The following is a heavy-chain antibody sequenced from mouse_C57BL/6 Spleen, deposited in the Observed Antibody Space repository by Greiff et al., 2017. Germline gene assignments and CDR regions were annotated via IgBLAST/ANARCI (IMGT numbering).Heavy chain of an antibody. CDR2: INPGSGGT. D-gene: IGHD2-12*01. CDR3: ARSSYDFYYAMDY. J-gene: IGHJ4*01. Sequence: VQLQQSGAELVRPGTSVKVSCKASGYAFTNYLIEWVKQRPGQGLEWIGVINPGSGGTNYNEKFKVKATLTADKSSSTAYMQLSSLTSEDSAVYFCARSSYDFYYAMDYWGQGTSVTVAS. V-gene: IGHV1-54*01. CDR1: GYAFTNYL.